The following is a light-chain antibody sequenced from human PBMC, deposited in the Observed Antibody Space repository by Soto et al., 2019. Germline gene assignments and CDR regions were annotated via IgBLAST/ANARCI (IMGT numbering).Light chain of an antibody. J-gene: IGKJ3*01. Sequence: EIVMTQSPATLSVSPGERATLSCRASQSVSSNLAWYQQKPGQAPRLLIYGASTRANGIPARFRGSGSGTEFTLTISSLQYEDFAVYYCQQYDNWPFTFGHGTKVDI. V-gene: IGKV3-15*01. CDR1: QSVSSN. CDR3: QQYDNWPFT. CDR2: GAS.